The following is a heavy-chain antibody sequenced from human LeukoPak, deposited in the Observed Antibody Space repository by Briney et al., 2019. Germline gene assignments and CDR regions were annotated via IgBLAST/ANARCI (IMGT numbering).Heavy chain of an antibody. CDR2: IYYSGST. CDR1: GGSISSGGYY. Sequence: SQTLSLTCTVSGGSISSGGYYWSWIRQHPGKGLEWIGYIYYSGSTYYHPSLKSRVTISVDTSKNQFSLKLSSVTAADTAVYYCARGRWDSSGYYYYYYYGMDVWGQGTTVTVSS. D-gene: IGHD3-22*01. V-gene: IGHV4-31*03. CDR3: ARGRWDSSGYYYYYYYGMDV. J-gene: IGHJ6*02.